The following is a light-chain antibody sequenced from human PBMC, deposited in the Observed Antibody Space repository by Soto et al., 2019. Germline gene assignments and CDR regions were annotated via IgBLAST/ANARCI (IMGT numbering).Light chain of an antibody. V-gene: IGKV1-5*01. CDR2: DAS. J-gene: IGKJ1*01. CDR3: QQYKSYPWT. CDR1: ESIRSW. Sequence: DIHMTHSPSTLSASVGDRVTITCRASESIRSWLAWYQQKPGKAPTLLIYDASSLESGVPSRFSGSGSGTEFSLTISSLQPDDFASYYCQQYKSYPWTFGQGTKVDIK.